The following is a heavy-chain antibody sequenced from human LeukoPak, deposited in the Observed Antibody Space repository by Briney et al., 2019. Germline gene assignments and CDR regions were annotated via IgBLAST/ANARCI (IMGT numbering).Heavy chain of an antibody. CDR3: ARGADSSVYYSIFYFDY. J-gene: IGHJ4*02. D-gene: IGHD3-22*01. V-gene: IGHV4-59*01. Sequence: SETLSPTCTVSGGSISSYYWNWIRQPPGKGLEWIGYIYYSGSTNYNPSLKSRVTISVDTSKNQFSLKLSSVTAADTAVYYCARGADSSVYYSIFYFDYWGQGTLVTVSS. CDR1: GGSISSYY. CDR2: IYYSGST.